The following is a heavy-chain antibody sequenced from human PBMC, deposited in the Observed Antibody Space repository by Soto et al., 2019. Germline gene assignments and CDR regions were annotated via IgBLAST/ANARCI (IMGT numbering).Heavy chain of an antibody. CDR3: ASHSSDSRGPYYGMDV. CDR1: GYSFTSYC. D-gene: IGHD6-19*01. CDR2: IYPGDSDT. V-gene: IGHV5-51*01. Sequence: GESLKISCKGSGYSFTSYCIGWVRQMPGKGLEWMGIIYPGDSDTRYSPSFQGQVTISADKSISTAYLQWGCLKASDTVMYYCASHSSDSRGPYYGMDVWGQGNTVPVAS. J-gene: IGHJ6*02.